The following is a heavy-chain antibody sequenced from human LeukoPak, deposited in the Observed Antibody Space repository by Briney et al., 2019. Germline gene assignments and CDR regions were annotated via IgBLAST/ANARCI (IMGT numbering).Heavy chain of an antibody. D-gene: IGHD1-26*01. CDR1: GFTVSSNY. CDR3: ARDGSYYEIDY. CDR2: IYTGGNT. J-gene: IGHJ4*02. Sequence: QSGGSLRLSCAASGFTVSSNYMSWVRQAPGKGLEWVSVIYTGGNTYYADSVKGRFTISRDNSKNTVYLQMNSLRAEDTAVYYCARDGSYYEIDYWGQGTLVTVSS. V-gene: IGHV3-53*01.